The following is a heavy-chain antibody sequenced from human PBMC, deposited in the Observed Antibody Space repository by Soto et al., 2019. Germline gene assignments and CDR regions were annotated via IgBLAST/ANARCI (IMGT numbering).Heavy chain of an antibody. V-gene: IGHV3-74*01. CDR3: ARSGSYPHFDY. D-gene: IGHD1-26*01. CDR1: GFTFSNYW. J-gene: IGHJ4*02. Sequence: EVQLVESGGGLVQPGGSLRLSCAASGFTFSNYWMHWARQAPGKGLVWVSRINSDGISTSYSDSVKGRFTISRDNGKNTLYLKMNSLRAEDTAVYYCARSGSYPHFDYWGQGTLVTVSS. CDR2: INSDGIST.